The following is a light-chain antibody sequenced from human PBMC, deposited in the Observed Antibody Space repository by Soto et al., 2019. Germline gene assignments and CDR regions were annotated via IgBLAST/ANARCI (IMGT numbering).Light chain of an antibody. J-gene: IGKJ5*01. CDR1: QTVRTY. CDR2: AAS. CDR3: QQSFSTPIT. Sequence: DIQMTQSPSSLFSSVGDRVTITCRASQTVRTYLNWYQQRPGKAPTRLIYAASSLQSSVPPRFSGAGSETDFTLTINGLQPEDFATYYCQQSFSTPITFGQGTRLE. V-gene: IGKV1-39*01.